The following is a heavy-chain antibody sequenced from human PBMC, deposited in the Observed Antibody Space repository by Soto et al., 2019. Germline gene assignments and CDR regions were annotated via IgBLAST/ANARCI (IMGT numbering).Heavy chain of an antibody. J-gene: IGHJ4*02. V-gene: IGHV3-23*01. Sequence: PGGSLRLSCAASGFTFSSYAMSWVRQAAGKGLEWVSAISGSGDSTYYADSVKGRFTISRDNSKNTLSLQMNSLRAEDTAVYYCAKQFYATRGYFDYWGEGTMRTVSS. D-gene: IGHD1-26*01. CDR2: ISGSGDST. CDR1: GFTFSSYA. CDR3: AKQFYATRGYFDY.